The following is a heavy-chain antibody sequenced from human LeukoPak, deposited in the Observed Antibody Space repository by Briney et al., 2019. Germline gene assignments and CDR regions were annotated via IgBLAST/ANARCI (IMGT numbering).Heavy chain of an antibody. CDR3: AKLVFGDSSGFVGY. CDR1: GFTFSSYA. CDR2: ISGSGGST. J-gene: IGHJ4*02. V-gene: IGHV3-23*01. Sequence: GGSLRLSCAASGFTFSSYAVSWVRQAPGKGLEWVSAISGSGGSTYYADSVKGRFTISRDNSKKTLYLQMNSLRAEDTAVYYCAKLVFGDSSGFVGYWGQGTLVTVSS. D-gene: IGHD3-22*01.